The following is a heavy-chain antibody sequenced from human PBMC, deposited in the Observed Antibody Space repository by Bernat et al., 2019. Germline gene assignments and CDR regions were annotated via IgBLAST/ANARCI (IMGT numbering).Heavy chain of an antibody. CDR2: IGSSGSPI. D-gene: IGHD5-12*01. Sequence: EVQLVESGGGLVQPGGSLRLSCSASGFTFSSYAMHWVRQAPGKGLEWVSYIGSSGSPIYYADSVKGRFTISRDNAKNSLYLQMNSLRVEDTAVYYCARDLGEYSGYDAFDYWGQGTLVTVSS. CDR3: ARDLGEYSGYDAFDY. V-gene: IGHV3-48*03. CDR1: GFTFSSYA. J-gene: IGHJ4*02.